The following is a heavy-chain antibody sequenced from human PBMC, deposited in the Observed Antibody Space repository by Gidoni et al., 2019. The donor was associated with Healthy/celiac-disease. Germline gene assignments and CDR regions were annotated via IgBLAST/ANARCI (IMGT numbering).Heavy chain of an antibody. V-gene: IGHV3-30-3*01. CDR1: GFTFSSYS. D-gene: IGHD6-19*01. Sequence: GVVVQPGRSLRLSCAASGFTFSSYSMHWVRQAPGKGLEWVAVISYDGSNKYYADSVKGRFTISRDNSKNTLYLQMNSLRAEDTAVYYCAIYVKRYSSGWVFDYWGQGTLVTVSS. CDR3: AIYVKRYSSGWVFDY. J-gene: IGHJ4*02. CDR2: ISYDGSNK.